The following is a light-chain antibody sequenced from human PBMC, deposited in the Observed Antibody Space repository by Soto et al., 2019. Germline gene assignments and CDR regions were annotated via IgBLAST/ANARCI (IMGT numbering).Light chain of an antibody. J-gene: IGKJ5*01. CDR3: QQYDNLPIT. CDR2: DAS. CDR1: QDISNY. Sequence: DIQMTQSPSSLSASVGDRVTITCQASQDISNYLNLYQQKPGKAPKLLIYDASNLETGVPSRFSGSGSGTDFTCTISSLQPEDIATYYCQQYDNLPITFGQGTRLEIK. V-gene: IGKV1-33*01.